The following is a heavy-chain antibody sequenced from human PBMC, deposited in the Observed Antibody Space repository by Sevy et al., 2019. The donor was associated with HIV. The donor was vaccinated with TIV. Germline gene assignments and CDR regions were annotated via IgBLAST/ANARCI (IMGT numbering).Heavy chain of an antibody. CDR2: ISSSSSYI. V-gene: IGHV3-21*01. D-gene: IGHD6-6*01. CDR3: ARARKTRIAARLPSYFDY. CDR1: GFTFSSYS. Sequence: GGSLRLSCAASGFTFSSYSMNWVRQAPGKGLEWVSSISSSSSYIYYADSVKGRFTNSRDNAKNSLYLQMNSLRAEDTAVYYCARARKTRIAARLPSYFDYWGQGTLVTVSS. J-gene: IGHJ4*02.